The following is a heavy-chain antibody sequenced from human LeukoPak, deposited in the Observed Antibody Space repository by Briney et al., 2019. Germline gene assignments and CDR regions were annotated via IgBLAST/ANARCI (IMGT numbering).Heavy chain of an antibody. CDR2: INAGNGDT. D-gene: IGHD6-19*01. V-gene: IGHV1-3*01. J-gene: IGHJ5*02. CDR1: GYTFTSYA. CDR3: ARDRVAVAGTNWFDP. Sequence: ASVKVSCKASGYTFTSYAMHWVRQAPGQRLEWMGWINAGNGDTKYSQRFQGRVTITRDTSASTAYMELSSLRSEDTAVCYCARDRVAVAGTNWFDPWGQGTLVTVSS.